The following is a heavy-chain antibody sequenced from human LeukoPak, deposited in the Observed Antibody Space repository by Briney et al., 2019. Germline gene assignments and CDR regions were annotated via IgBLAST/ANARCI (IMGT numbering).Heavy chain of an antibody. J-gene: IGHJ6*02. CDR2: ISSSSSTI. CDR3: ARHGYSYGSNNYYYYGMDV. D-gene: IGHD5-18*01. CDR1: GFTFSSYS. V-gene: IGHV3-48*01. Sequence: GGSLRLSCAASGFTFSSYSMNWVRQAPGKGLEWVSYISSSSSTIYYADSVKGRFTISRDNAKNSLYLQMNSLRAEDTAVYYCARHGYSYGSNNYYYYGMDVWGQGTTATVSS.